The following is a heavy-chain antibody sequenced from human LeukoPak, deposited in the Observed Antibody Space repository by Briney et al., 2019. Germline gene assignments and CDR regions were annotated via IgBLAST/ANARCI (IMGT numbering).Heavy chain of an antibody. CDR3: ARLYYDFWSGYDEFDY. CDR2: IYYSGST. J-gene: IGHJ4*02. CDR1: GGSISSYY. V-gene: IGHV4-59*04. Sequence: SETLSLTCTVSGGSISSYYWSWIRQPPGKGLEWIGYIYYSGSTYYNPSLKSRVTISVDTSKNQFSLKLSSVTAADTAVYYCARLYYDFWSGYDEFDYWGQGTLVTVSS. D-gene: IGHD3-3*01.